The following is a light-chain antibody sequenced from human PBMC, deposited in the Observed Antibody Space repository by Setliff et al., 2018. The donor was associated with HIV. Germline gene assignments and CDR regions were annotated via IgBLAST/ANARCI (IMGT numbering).Light chain of an antibody. CDR3: QVWDSSSDHVV. Sequence: SYELTQPPSVSVAPRKTARIACGGNNIGSNSVHWYQQKPGQAPVLVIFYDSDRPSGIPERFSGSISGNTATLTISRVEAGDEADYYCQVWDSSSDHVVFGGGT. J-gene: IGLJ2*01. CDR2: YDS. V-gene: IGLV3-21*04. CDR1: NIGSNS.